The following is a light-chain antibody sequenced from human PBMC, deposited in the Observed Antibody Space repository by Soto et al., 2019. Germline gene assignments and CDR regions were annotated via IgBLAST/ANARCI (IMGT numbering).Light chain of an antibody. Sequence: QSVLTQPRSVSGSPGQSVTISCTGTSIDVGAYDYVSWYQQHPGKAPKLLIYHVSKRPSGVPDRFSGSKSGNTASLTISGLQAEDEADYYCCTDAGSYKVFGIGTKVTV. V-gene: IGLV2-11*01. CDR3: CTDAGSYKV. J-gene: IGLJ1*01. CDR2: HVS. CDR1: SIDVGAYDY.